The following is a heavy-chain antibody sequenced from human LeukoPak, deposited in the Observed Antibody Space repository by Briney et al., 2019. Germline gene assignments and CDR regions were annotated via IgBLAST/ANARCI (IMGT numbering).Heavy chain of an antibody. CDR3: TREDYSGSYIPFDY. CDR1: GFTFGDYS. Sequence: GGSLRPSCTASGFTFGDYSISWVRQAPGKGLEWVGFIRSKAYGGTTEYAASVKGRFTISRDDSKSIAYLQMNSLKTEDTAVYYCTREDYSGSYIPFDYWGQGTLVTVSS. D-gene: IGHD3-10*01. CDR2: IRSKAYGGTT. V-gene: IGHV3-49*04. J-gene: IGHJ4*02.